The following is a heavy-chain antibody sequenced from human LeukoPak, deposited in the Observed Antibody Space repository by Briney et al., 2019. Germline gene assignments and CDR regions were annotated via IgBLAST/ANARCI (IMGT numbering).Heavy chain of an antibody. Sequence: SETLSLTCTVSGGSTSRTYYWSWIRQPPGKGLEWIGYISYSGSTNNNPSLKSRVTISVDTSKNQFSLRLSSVTAADTAVYYCARGRYCSSTSCPYINWFDPWGQGTLVTVSS. CDR2: ISYSGST. CDR3: ARGRYCSSTSCPYINWFDP. CDR1: GGSTSRTYY. D-gene: IGHD2-2*01. J-gene: IGHJ5*02. V-gene: IGHV4-59*08.